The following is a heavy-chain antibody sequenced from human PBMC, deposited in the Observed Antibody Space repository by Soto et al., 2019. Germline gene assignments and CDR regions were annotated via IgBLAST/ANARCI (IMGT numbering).Heavy chain of an antibody. V-gene: IGHV1-24*01. CDR1: GSTLSEFS. Sequence: QVQLEQSGAEVKKPGASVRVSCKISGSTLSEFSMHWVRQAPGKGLEWMGGYVPEDGKTIYAPKFQDIVIMTEDTSTDTAYMELSSLRSEDTAVYFCATGVGWGFIYSLQYWGQGTPVTVSS. D-gene: IGHD1-26*01. CDR3: ATGVGWGFIYSLQY. CDR2: YVPEDGKT. J-gene: IGHJ4*02.